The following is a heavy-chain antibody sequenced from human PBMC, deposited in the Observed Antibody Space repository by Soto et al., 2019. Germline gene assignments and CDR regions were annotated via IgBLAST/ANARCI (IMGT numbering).Heavy chain of an antibody. V-gene: IGHV1-18*01. CDR2: ISAYNGNT. CDR1: GYTFTSYG. Sequence: ASVKVSCKASGYTFTSYGISWVRQAPGQGLEWMGWISAYNGNTNYAQELQGRVTMTTDTSTSTAYMELRSLRSDDTAVYYCAKNTAYCGGDCYRYYYYYGMDVWGQGTTVTVSS. D-gene: IGHD2-21*02. J-gene: IGHJ6*02. CDR3: AKNTAYCGGDCYRYYYYYGMDV.